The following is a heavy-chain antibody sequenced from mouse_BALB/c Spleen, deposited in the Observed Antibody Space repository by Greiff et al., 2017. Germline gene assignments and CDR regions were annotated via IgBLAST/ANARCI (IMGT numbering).Heavy chain of an antibody. CDR1: GFTFSDYG. Sequence: EVKVVESGGGLVQPGGSRKLSCAASGFTFSDYGMAWVRQAPGKGPEWVAFISNLAYSIYYADTVTGRFTISRENAKNTLYLEMSSLRSEDTAMYYCARDDYEGYFDYWGQGTTLTVSS. D-gene: IGHD2-4*01. V-gene: IGHV5-15*02. CDR3: ARDDYEGYFDY. J-gene: IGHJ2*01. CDR2: ISNLAYSI.